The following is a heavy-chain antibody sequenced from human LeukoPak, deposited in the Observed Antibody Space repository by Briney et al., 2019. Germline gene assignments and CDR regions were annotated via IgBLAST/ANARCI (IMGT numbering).Heavy chain of an antibody. CDR2: IKQDGSEM. J-gene: IGHJ4*02. V-gene: IGHV3-7*05. D-gene: IGHD4/OR15-4a*01. CDR1: GFAFSNFW. CDR3: AVGAHNFAY. Sequence: GGSLRLSCAASGFAFSNFWMTWVREAPGKGLEWVASIKQDGSEMYYVDSVKGRFTISRDNAKNSLFLQMNSLRVDDTAVYYCAVGAHNFAYWGQGTLSPSPQ.